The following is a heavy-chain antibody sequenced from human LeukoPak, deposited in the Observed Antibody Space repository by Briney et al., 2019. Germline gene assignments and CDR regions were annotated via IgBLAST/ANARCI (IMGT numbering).Heavy chain of an antibody. J-gene: IGHJ5*02. CDR1: GGSISSGDYY. D-gene: IGHD3-9*01. Sequence: SQTLSLTCTVSGGSISSGDYYWSWIRQPPGKGLERIGYIYYSGSTYYNPSLKSRVTISVDTSKNQFSLKLSSVTAADTAVYYCARGRDYDILTGTLNWFDPWGQGTLVTVSS. CDR2: IYYSGST. CDR3: ARGRDYDILTGTLNWFDP. V-gene: IGHV4-30-4*08.